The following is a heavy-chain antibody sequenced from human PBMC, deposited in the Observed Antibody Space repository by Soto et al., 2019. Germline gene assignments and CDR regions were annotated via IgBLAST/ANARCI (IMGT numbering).Heavy chain of an antibody. D-gene: IGHD2-8*01. CDR2: ISSSGSTM. Sequence: LRLSCGASGFTFSNYEMNWVRQAPGKGLEWVSYISSSGSTMYYADSVKGRFTISRDNAKNSLYLQMNSLKVEDTAVYYCVRGGVYWGQGTLVTVSS. CDR1: GFTFSNYE. V-gene: IGHV3-48*03. J-gene: IGHJ4*02. CDR3: VRGGVY.